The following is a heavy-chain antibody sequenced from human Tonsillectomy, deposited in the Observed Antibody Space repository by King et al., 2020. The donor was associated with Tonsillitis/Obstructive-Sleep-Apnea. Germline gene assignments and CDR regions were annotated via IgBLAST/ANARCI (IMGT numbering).Heavy chain of an antibody. CDR1: GVSISNSSYY. V-gene: IGHV4-39*01. CDR2: IYYSGST. D-gene: IGHD3-10*01. J-gene: IGHJ6*03. CDR3: VRRGGFGPGGPMDV. Sequence: QLQESGPGLVKPSETLSLTCTVSGVSISNSSYYWGWIRQPPGKGLEWIVSIYYSGSTYYNPSPKRRVTISVETPKNQFSLKLSPVAAPDTAVYYWVRRGGFGPGGPMDVWGKGTTVTVSS.